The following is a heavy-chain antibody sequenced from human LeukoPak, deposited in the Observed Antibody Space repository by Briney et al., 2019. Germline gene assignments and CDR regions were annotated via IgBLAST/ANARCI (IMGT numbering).Heavy chain of an antibody. J-gene: IGHJ5*02. D-gene: IGHD6-19*01. CDR2: ISGSGGST. Sequence: GGSLRLSCAASGFTFSSYAMSWVRQAPGKGLEWVSAISGSGGSTYYADSVKGRFTISRDNPKNTLYLQMNSLRAEDTAVYYGAKRDTIGRYQGGGWFDPWGQGTLVTVSS. V-gene: IGHV3-23*01. CDR1: GFTFSSYA. CDR3: AKRDTIGRYQGGGWFDP.